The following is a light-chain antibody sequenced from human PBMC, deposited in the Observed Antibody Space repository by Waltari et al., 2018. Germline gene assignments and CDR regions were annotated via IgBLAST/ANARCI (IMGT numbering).Light chain of an antibody. CDR2: EAT. Sequence: QSALTQPASVSGSPGQSVTISCTGSSSALGNYNLDSWYQHHPGKAPKIIIYEATKRPSGVSDRFSGSKSGNTLSLTISGLRAEDEATYYCCSYAGPLTHWVFGGGTTLTVL. CDR3: CSYAGPLTHWV. J-gene: IGLJ3*02. CDR1: SSALGNYNL. V-gene: IGLV2-23*01.